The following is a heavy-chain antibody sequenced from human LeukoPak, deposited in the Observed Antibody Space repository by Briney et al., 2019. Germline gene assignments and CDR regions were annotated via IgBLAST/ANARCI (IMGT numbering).Heavy chain of an antibody. CDR1: GFTFSSYS. J-gene: IGHJ6*03. D-gene: IGHD6-6*01. CDR3: ARGRRIAARSQYYYYYMDV. V-gene: IGHV3-48*04. Sequence: GGSLRLSCAASGFTFSSYSMNWVRQAPGKGLEWVSYISSSTRTIHYADSVKGRFTISRDNAKNSLYLQMNSLRAEDTAVYYCARGRRIAARSQYYYYYMDVWGKGTTVTVSS. CDR2: ISSSTRTI.